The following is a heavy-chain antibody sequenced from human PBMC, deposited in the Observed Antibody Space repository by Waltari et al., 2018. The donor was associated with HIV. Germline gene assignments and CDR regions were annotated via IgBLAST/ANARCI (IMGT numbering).Heavy chain of an antibody. CDR2: LFYTGST. V-gene: IGHV4-59*01. J-gene: IGHJ2*01. Sequence: QVQLQESGPGLVKPSETLSLTCTISGGSIRNSYWSWIRQPPGKGLEWIGSLFYTGSTNYNPSLESRVTISVDTSKNQFSLKRSSVTAADTAVYYCARVPQQLVLSSYGYFDLWGRGTLVTVSS. CDR3: ARVPQQLVLSSYGYFDL. CDR1: GGSIRNSY. D-gene: IGHD6-13*01.